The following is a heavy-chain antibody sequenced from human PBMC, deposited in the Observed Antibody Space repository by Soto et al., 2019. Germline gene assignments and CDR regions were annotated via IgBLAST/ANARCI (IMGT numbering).Heavy chain of an antibody. CDR2: IHYSGNT. D-gene: IGHD3-22*01. CDR1: GGSISGNNYY. J-gene: IGHJ4*02. CDR3: ARDGGGGYYFDSSGYLDY. V-gene: IGHV4-39*07. Sequence: PSETLSLTCSVSGGSISGNNYYWGWIRQPPGKRLEWIGYIHYSGNTNYNPSLQSRVTISVDTSENQFSLKLTSVTAADTAVYYCARDGGGGYYFDSSGYLDYWGQGTLVTVSS.